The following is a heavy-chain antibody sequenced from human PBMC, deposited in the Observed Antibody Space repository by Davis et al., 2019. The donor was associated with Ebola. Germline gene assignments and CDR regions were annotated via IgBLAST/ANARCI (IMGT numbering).Heavy chain of an antibody. CDR1: GFRFSTYT. CDR3: ARDIGWELLRVYYYGMDV. D-gene: IGHD1-26*01. CDR2: ISSSSSYI. J-gene: IGHJ6*04. V-gene: IGHV3-21*01. Sequence: GESLKISCEASGFRFSTYTMNWVRQAPGKGLEWVSSISSSSSYIYYADSVKGRFTISRDNAKNSLYLQMNSLRAEDTAVYYCARDIGWELLRVYYYGMDVWGKGTTVTVSS.